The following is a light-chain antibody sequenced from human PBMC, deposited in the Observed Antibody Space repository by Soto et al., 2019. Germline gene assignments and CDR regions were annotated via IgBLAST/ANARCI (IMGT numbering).Light chain of an antibody. CDR2: KAS. V-gene: IGKV1-5*03. Sequence: DIQMTQSPSTLSASVGDRVTITCRAGLSVSSWLAWYQQKPGKAPKLLIYKASTLESGVPSRFSGSGSGTEVTLTISSLQPDDFATYYCQQYGNYWTFGQGTTVEI. J-gene: IGKJ1*01. CDR1: LSVSSW. CDR3: QQYGNYWT.